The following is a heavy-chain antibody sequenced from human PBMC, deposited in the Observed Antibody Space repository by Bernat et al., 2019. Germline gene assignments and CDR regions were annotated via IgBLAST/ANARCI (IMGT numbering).Heavy chain of an antibody. V-gene: IGHV5-51*01. CDR3: ARRYCSGGTCPNNWFDP. Sequence: EVQLVQSGAAVKKPGESLKISCKASGYSFTNYWLGWVRQMPGEGLEWMGIIYPCDSETRYRPSFQGQVTISADKSISTAYLQWSSLKASDTAMYYYARRYCSGGTCPNNWFDPWGQGTLVTVSS. CDR1: GYSFTNYW. J-gene: IGHJ5*02. CDR2: IYPCDSET. D-gene: IGHD2-15*01.